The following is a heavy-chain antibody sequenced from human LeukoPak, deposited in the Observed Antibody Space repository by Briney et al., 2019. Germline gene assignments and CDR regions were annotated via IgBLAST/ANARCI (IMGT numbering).Heavy chain of an antibody. CDR2: IYNDGSIT. V-gene: IGHV3-74*01. CDR3: ARGWNTTPRSGFDI. D-gene: IGHD1/OR15-1a*01. CDR1: EFTISRYW. Sequence: HPGGSLRLSCAASEFTISRYWMHWVRQAPGKGLVWVSNIYNDGSITTYADSVKGRFTISRDNVKNTLFLQMNSLGAEDTALYYCARGWNTTPRSGFDIWGLGTMVTVSS. J-gene: IGHJ3*02.